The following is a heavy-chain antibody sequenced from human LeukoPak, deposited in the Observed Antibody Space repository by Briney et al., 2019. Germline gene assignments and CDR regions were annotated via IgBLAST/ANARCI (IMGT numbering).Heavy chain of an antibody. D-gene: IGHD3-9*01. Sequence: SETLSLTCAVYGGSFSGYYWSWIRQPPGKGLEWIGEINHSGSTNYNPSLKSRVTISVDTSKNQFSLKLSSVTAADTAVYYCARVMFDWLLTGWFDPWGQGTLVTVSS. J-gene: IGHJ5*02. CDR2: INHSGST. CDR1: GGSFSGYY. CDR3: ARVMFDWLLTGWFDP. V-gene: IGHV4-34*01.